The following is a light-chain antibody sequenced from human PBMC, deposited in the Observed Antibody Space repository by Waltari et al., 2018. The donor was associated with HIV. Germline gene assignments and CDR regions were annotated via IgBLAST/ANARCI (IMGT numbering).Light chain of an antibody. Sequence: SALTHPASSSGSPRPSITTSCTGSSSDVGGYNYASWYQHHPGKPPRLIIYEVSVRPSGISTRFSGSKSGNTASLTISGLQSDDEADYYCSSFSSTTTRKFFGTGTKVTVL. CDR3: SSFSSTTTRKF. J-gene: IGLJ1*01. CDR1: SSDVGGYNY. CDR2: EVS. V-gene: IGLV2-14*01.